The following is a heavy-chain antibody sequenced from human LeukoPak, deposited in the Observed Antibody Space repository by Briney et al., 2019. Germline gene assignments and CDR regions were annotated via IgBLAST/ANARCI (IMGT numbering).Heavy chain of an antibody. J-gene: IGHJ5*02. CDR1: GGSFSGYY. CDR3: ARVYGSGSYYKGWFDP. V-gene: IGHV4-34*01. Sequence: SETXSXTXAXYGGSFSGYYWSWIRQPPGKGLEWIGEINHSGSTNYNPSLKSRVTISVDTSKNQFSLKLSSVTAADTAVYYCARVYGSGSYYKGWFDPWGQGTLVTVSS. D-gene: IGHD3-10*01. CDR2: INHSGST.